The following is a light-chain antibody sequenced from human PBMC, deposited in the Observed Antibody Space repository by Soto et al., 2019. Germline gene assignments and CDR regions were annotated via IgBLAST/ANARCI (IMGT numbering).Light chain of an antibody. CDR2: EVS. CDR1: SSDVGGYNY. Sequence: QSVLTQPASVSGSPGQSITISCTGTSSDVGGYNYVSWYQQHPGKAPKLMIYEVSNRPSRVSNRFSGSKSGNTASLTISGLQAEDEADYHWSSYTRSSTSYVFGTGTKLTVL. J-gene: IGLJ1*01. V-gene: IGLV2-14*01. CDR3: SSYTRSSTSYV.